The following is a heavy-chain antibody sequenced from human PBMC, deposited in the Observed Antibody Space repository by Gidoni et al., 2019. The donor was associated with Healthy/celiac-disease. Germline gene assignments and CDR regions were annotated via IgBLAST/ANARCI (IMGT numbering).Heavy chain of an antibody. Sequence: EVQLLESGGGLVQPGGSLRLSCAASGFTFGSHAMCCVRQAPGKGLEWVSAISGSGGSTYYADSVKGRFTISRDNSKNTLYLQMNSLRAEDTAVYYCAKGRNVYYYDSSGVIFDYWGQGTLVTVSS. J-gene: IGHJ4*02. CDR2: ISGSGGST. CDR3: AKGRNVYYYDSSGVIFDY. V-gene: IGHV3-23*01. CDR1: GFTFGSHA. D-gene: IGHD3-22*01.